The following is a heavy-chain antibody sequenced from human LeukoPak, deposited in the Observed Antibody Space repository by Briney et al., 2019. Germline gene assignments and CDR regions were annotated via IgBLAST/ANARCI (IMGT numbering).Heavy chain of an antibody. J-gene: IGHJ5*02. D-gene: IGHD6-19*01. CDR2: INHSGST. Sequence: SETLSLTCAVYGGSFSGYYWSWIRQPPGKGLEWIGEINHSGSTNYNPSLKSRVTISVDTSKNQFSLKLSSVTAADTAVYYCARKYSSGWTNWFDPWGQGTLVTVSS. CDR3: ARKYSSGWTNWFDP. V-gene: IGHV4-34*01. CDR1: GGSFSGYY.